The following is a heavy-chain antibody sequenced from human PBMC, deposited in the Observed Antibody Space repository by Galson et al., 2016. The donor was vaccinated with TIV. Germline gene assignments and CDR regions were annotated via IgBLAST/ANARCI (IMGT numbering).Heavy chain of an antibody. V-gene: IGHV3-21*01. D-gene: IGHD1-26*01. Sequence: SLRLSCAASGFSFSAYSMTWVRQTPGKGLEWVSFISATTSHIYYADSVKGRFTISRDNTKNSLYLQINSLRAEDTAVYYCTRFFSGNDDWGQGTLVTVSS. CDR2: ISATTSHI. J-gene: IGHJ4*02. CDR3: TRFFSGNDD. CDR1: GFSFSAYS.